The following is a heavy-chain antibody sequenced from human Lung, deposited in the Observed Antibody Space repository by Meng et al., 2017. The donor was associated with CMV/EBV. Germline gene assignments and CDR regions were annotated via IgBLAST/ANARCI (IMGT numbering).Heavy chain of an antibody. CDR1: GFTFSSYE. V-gene: IGHV3-48*03. CDR2: ISSSGSTI. Sequence: LSLTCAASGFTFSSYEMNWVRQAPGKGLEWVSYISSSGSTIYYADSGKGRFTISRDNAKNSLYLQMNGLRAEDTAVYYCARDSPLFVPAAHWYFDLWGRGTLVTVSS. CDR3: ARDSPLFVPAAHWYFDL. J-gene: IGHJ2*01. D-gene: IGHD2-2*01.